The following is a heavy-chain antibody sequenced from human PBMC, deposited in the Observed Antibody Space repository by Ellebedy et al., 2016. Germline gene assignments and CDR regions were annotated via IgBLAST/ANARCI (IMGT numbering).Heavy chain of an antibody. Sequence: GESLKISCDASGFTFSTYHMNWVRQAPGKGLEWVSSISSSSIYTYYPASVRGRFTISRDNAKNSLYLQMDSLRAEDTAVYYCARAFTGDFASDSWGQGTLVTVSS. CDR2: ISSSSIYT. V-gene: IGHV3-21*01. CDR1: GFTFSTYH. D-gene: IGHD4-17*01. J-gene: IGHJ4*02. CDR3: ARAFTGDFASDS.